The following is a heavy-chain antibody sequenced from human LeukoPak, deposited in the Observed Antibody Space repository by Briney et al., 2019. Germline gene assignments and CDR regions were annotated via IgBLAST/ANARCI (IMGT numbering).Heavy chain of an antibody. CDR2: IYYSGST. CDR1: GGSISSYY. D-gene: IGHD6-13*01. CDR3: ASSRGSSWGYFQH. J-gene: IGHJ1*01. V-gene: IGHV4-59*01. Sequence: PSETLSLTCTVSGGSISSYYWSWIRQPPGKGLEWIGYIYYSGSTNYNPSLKSRVTISVDTSKNQFSLKLSSVTAADTAVYYCASSRGSSWGYFQHWGQGTLVTVSS.